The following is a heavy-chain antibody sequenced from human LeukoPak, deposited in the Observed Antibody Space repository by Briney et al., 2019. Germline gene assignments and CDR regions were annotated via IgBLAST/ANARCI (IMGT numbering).Heavy chain of an antibody. J-gene: IGHJ1*01. CDR3: ARGPAEILAFQH. CDR2: ISAYNGNT. Sequence: ASVKVSCKASGYTFTSYGISWVRQAPGQGLEWMGWISAYNGNTNYAQKLQGRVTMTRNTSISTAYMELSSLRSEDTAVYYCARGPAEILAFQHWGQGTLVTVSS. D-gene: IGHD2/OR15-2a*01. V-gene: IGHV1-18*01. CDR1: GYTFTSYG.